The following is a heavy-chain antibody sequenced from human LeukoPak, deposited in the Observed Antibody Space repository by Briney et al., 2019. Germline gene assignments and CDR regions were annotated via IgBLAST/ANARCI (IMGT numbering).Heavy chain of an antibody. CDR3: AKYGSSSWYLKDNWFDP. CDR1: GFTFSSYA. D-gene: IGHD6-13*01. V-gene: IGHV3-23*01. J-gene: IGHJ5*02. CDR2: ISGSGGST. Sequence: PGGSLRLSCAASGFTFSSYAMSWVRQAPGKGLEWVSAISGSGGSTYYADSVKGRFTISRDNSKNTLYLQMNSLRAEDTAVYYCAKYGSSSWYLKDNWFDPWGQGTLVTVSS.